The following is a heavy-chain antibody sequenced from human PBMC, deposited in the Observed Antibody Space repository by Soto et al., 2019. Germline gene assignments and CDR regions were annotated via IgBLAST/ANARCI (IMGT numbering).Heavy chain of an antibody. V-gene: IGHV4-31*03. CDR2: IYYSGST. Sequence: QVQLQESGPGLVKPSQTLSLTCTVSGGSISSGGYYWSWIRQHPGKGLEWIGYIYYSGSTYYNPSLKSRVTISVDTSKNQFSLKLSSVTAADTAVDYCARGGSGSYWFDPWGQGTLVTVSS. CDR1: GGSISSGGYY. J-gene: IGHJ5*02. D-gene: IGHD1-26*01. CDR3: ARGGSGSYWFDP.